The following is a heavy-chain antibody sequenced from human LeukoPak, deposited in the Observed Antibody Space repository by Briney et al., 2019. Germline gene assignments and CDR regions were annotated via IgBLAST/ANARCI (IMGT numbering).Heavy chain of an antibody. D-gene: IGHD6-19*01. J-gene: IGHJ4*02. CDR2: ISSSGSTI. CDR1: GFTFTSYE. V-gene: IGHV3-48*03. Sequence: GGCLRLACAASGFTFTSYEMNWVRQAPGKGLGWVSYISSSGSTIYYADSVKGRFTISRDNSKNTLYLQMNSLRAEDTAVYYCARAVAVADPSDSWGQGTLVTVSS. CDR3: ARAVAVADPSDS.